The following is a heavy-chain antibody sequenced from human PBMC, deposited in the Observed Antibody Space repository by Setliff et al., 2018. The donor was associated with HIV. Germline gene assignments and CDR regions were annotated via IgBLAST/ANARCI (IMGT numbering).Heavy chain of an antibody. CDR3: ARGQTSVTLQFDH. D-gene: IGHD4-17*01. V-gene: IGHV3-7*01. CDR2: IKTDGSEK. CDR1: GFTFISYW. Sequence: GGSLRLSCAASGFTFISYWMSWVRQAPGKGPEWVANIKTDGSEKFYVDSVKGRSTISRDNAKNSLYLQMHSLRVEVKAVYYCARGQTSVTLQFDHWGQGALVTVSS. J-gene: IGHJ4*02.